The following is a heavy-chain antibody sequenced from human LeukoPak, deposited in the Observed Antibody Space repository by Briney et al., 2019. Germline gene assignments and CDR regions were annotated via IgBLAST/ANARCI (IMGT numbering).Heavy chain of an antibody. D-gene: IGHD6-19*01. CDR2: IYPGDSDT. CDR3: ARLGNSSGWIPDAFDI. V-gene: IGHV5-51*01. J-gene: IGHJ3*02. CDR1: GCSFTSYW. Sequence: GESLEISCKGSGCSFTSYWIGWVRQMPGKGLEWMGIIYPGDSDTRYSPSFQGQVTISADKSISTAYPQWSSLKASDTAMYYCARLGNSSGWIPDAFDIWGQGTMVTVSS.